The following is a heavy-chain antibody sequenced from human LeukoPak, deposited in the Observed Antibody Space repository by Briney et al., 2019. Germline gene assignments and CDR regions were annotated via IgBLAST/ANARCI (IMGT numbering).Heavy chain of an antibody. J-gene: IGHJ5*02. CDR2: IYYSGST. CDR1: GGSISSGEYH. Sequence: SETLSLTCTVSGGSISSGEYHWTWIRQPPGKGLEWIGNIYYSGSTYYKSSLKSRITISVDTSKNRFSLKLSSVTAADTAVYYCASESEGWFDPWGQGTLVTVSS. V-gene: IGHV4-30-4*01. CDR3: ASESEGWFDP.